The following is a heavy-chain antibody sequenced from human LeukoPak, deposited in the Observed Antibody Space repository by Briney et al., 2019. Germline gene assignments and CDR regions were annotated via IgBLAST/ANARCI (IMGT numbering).Heavy chain of an antibody. D-gene: IGHD6-13*01. CDR2: IIPILGLA. CDR1: GGTFSSYA. CDR3: ARGGSADAGPDL. J-gene: IGHJ2*01. V-gene: IGHV1-69*04. Sequence: GASVKVSCKASGGTFSSYAISWVRQAPGQGLEWMGRIIPILGLANYAQKFQGRVTITADKSTSTAYMELSSLRSEDTAVYYCARGGSADAGPDLWGRGTLVTVSS.